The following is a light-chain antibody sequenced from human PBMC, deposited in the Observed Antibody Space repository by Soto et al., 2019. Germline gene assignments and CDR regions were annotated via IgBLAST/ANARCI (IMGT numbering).Light chain of an antibody. J-gene: IGKJ1*01. CDR2: GAS. CDR1: QSVSSYY. V-gene: IGKV3-20*01. CDR3: QQYGSSPPEWT. Sequence: EIVLTQSPGTLSLSPGERATLSCRASQSVSSYYLAWYQHKPGQAPRLLIYGASSRATGIPDRFSGSGSGTDFTLTISRLEPEDFAVYYCQQYGSSPPEWTFGQGTKVDI.